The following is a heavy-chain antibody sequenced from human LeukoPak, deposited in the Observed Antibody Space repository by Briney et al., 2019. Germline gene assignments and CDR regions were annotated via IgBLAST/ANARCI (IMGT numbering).Heavy chain of an antibody. CDR2: ISHSETT. J-gene: IGHJ3*02. V-gene: IGHV4-34*01. CDR1: GGSFSDYQ. CDR3: ARHEGIVGVSGAFDI. Sequence: SETLSLTCAVSGGSFSDYQWNWIRQSPGKGLEWIGEISHSETTTHNPSLKSRVTISVDTSKNQFSLKLRSVTAADTAVYYCARHEGIVGVSGAFDIWGQGTMVTVSS. D-gene: IGHD1-26*01.